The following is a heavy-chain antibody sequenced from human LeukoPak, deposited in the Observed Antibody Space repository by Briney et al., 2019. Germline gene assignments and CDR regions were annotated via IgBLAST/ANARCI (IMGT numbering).Heavy chain of an antibody. J-gene: IGHJ6*02. CDR1: GYTFTSYA. CDR2: INTNTGNP. Sequence: ASVKVSCKASGYTFTSYAMNWVRQAPGQGLEWMGWINTNTGNPTYAQGFTGQFVFSLDTSVSTAYLQISSLKAEDTAVYYCARVGCSGGSCYSIYYYGMDVWGQGTTVTVSS. D-gene: IGHD2-15*01. V-gene: IGHV7-4-1*02. CDR3: ARVGCSGGSCYSIYYYGMDV.